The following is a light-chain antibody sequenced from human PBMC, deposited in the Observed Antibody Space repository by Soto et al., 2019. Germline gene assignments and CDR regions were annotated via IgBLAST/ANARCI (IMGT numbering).Light chain of an antibody. CDR3: HQYVSSPLT. V-gene: IGKV3-20*01. Sequence: EIVLTQSPGTLSLSPGEGATVSCRASQSVNSNLLAWFQQNPGQAPRLLIHDASRRATGIPDRISGSGSGTDFPLSISRLEPEDFAVYSCHQYVSSPLTFGQGTKLEIK. CDR1: QSVNSNL. CDR2: DAS. J-gene: IGKJ2*01.